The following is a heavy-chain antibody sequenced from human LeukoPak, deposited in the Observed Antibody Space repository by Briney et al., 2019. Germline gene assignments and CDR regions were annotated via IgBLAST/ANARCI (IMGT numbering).Heavy chain of an antibody. V-gene: IGHV4-30-2*01. CDR3: ARGANWGSDCYYYYYMDV. CDR2: IYHSGST. CDR1: GGSISSGGYS. D-gene: IGHD7-27*01. Sequence: SETLSLTCAVSGGSISSGGYSWSWIRQPPGKGLEWIGYIYHSGSTYYNPSLKSRVTISVDRSKNQFSLKLSSVTAADTAVYYCARGANWGSDCYYYYYMDVWGKGTTVTVSS. J-gene: IGHJ6*03.